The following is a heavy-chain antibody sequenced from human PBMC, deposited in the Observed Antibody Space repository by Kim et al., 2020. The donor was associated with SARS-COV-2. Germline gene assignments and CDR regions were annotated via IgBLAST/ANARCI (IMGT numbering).Heavy chain of an antibody. V-gene: IGHV3-33*01. CDR1: GFSFSMNG. CDR2: IWYDGSNE. Sequence: GGSLRLSCGASGFSFSMNGMHWVRQAPGKGLEWVAVIWYDGSNENYADSVKGRFTISRDNSKNTVYLQMNSLRGEDTAVYYCARDFGRGGGSYFGAFDIWGQGTVVTVSS. D-gene: IGHD1-26*01. CDR3: ARDFGRGGGSYFGAFDI. J-gene: IGHJ3*02.